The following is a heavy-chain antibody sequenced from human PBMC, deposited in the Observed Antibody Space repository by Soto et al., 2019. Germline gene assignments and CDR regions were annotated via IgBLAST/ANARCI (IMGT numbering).Heavy chain of an antibody. Sequence: QVQLVQSGDEVRKPGSSVKVSCKASVDIFVNYGIAWVRHAPGQGLEWMGWIRPYSGNTHYASKVQGRLTMTTDTNTSTSYMDMGSLAAGDTAVYYWAMVDNSVTPTPKDVWGQGTTVTVSS. J-gene: IGHJ6*02. V-gene: IGHV1-18*01. D-gene: IGHD5-12*01. CDR2: IRPYSGNT. CDR3: AMVDNSVTPTPKDV. CDR1: VDIFVNYG.